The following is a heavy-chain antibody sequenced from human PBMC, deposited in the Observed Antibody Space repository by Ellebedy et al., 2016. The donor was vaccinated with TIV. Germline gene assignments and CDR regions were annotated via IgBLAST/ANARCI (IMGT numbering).Heavy chain of an antibody. J-gene: IGHJ3*02. Sequence: PGGSLRLSCAASGFTFHNYWMNWVRQAPGQGLEWVANIRRDGSEKYYVDSVKGQFTISRDNTNNSLYLQMNSLRAEDTAVYYCARDRAVGTMDAFDIWGQGTMVTVSS. CDR2: IRRDGSEK. CDR1: GFTFHNYW. CDR3: ARDRAVGTMDAFDI. D-gene: IGHD6-19*01. V-gene: IGHV3-7*04.